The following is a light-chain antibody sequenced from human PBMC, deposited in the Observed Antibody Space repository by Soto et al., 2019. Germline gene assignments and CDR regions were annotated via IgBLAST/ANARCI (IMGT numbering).Light chain of an antibody. V-gene: IGKV1-39*01. Sequence: DIQMTQSPSSLSASVGDRVTITCRASQSISSYLNWYQQKPGKAPKLLIYAASSLKSGVPSRFSGSGAGTDFTLTISSLQAEDFATYYCQQSYSTPSTFGGGTKVEIK. CDR1: QSISSY. CDR2: AAS. CDR3: QQSYSTPST. J-gene: IGKJ4*01.